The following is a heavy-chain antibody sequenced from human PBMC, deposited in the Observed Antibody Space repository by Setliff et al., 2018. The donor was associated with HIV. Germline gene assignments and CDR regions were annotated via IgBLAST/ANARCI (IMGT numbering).Heavy chain of an antibody. CDR3: ARDPPGYGDSNDY. V-gene: IGHV4-61*01. J-gene: IGHJ4*02. Sequence: SETLSLTCTVSGGSVGRGRYYWSWIRQSPGKGLAWIGYIYYSGSTTYNPTLKSRVTMSIATSKNQFSLKVRSVSAADTAVYYCARDPPGYGDSNDYWGQGMLVTVSS. D-gene: IGHD4-17*01. CDR1: GGSVGRGRYY. CDR2: IYYSGST.